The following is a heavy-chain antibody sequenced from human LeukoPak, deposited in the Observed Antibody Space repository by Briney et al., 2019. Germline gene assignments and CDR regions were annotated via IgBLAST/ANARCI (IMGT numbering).Heavy chain of an antibody. Sequence: GASVKVSCKASGYTFTGYYMHWVRQAPGQGLEWMGLINPNSGGTNYAQKFQGRVSMTRDTSISTAYMELSRLRSDATAVYYCARELLAYCGGDCYAHYWYFDLWGRGTLVTVSS. V-gene: IGHV1-2*02. CDR1: GYTFTGYY. CDR3: ARELLAYCGGDCYAHYWYFDL. D-gene: IGHD2-21*02. CDR2: INPNSGGT. J-gene: IGHJ2*01.